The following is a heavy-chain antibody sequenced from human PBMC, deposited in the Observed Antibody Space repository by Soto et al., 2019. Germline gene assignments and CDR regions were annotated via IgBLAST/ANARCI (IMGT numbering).Heavy chain of an antibody. Sequence: SVKVACKASRYTFTGNYMHWVRQAPVQGLEWMGWINPNSGGTNYAQKFQGRVTMTRDTSISTAYMELSRLRSDDTAVYYCARDLMITFGGVIPLYYFGYWGQGTLVTVSS. V-gene: IGHV1-2*02. CDR1: RYTFTGNY. J-gene: IGHJ4*02. D-gene: IGHD3-16*01. CDR2: INPNSGGT. CDR3: ARDLMITFGGVIPLYYFGY.